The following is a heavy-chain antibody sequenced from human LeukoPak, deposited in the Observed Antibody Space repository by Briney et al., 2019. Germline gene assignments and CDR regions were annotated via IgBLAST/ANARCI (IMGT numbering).Heavy chain of an antibody. CDR3: ASLDSSGRSAADY. J-gene: IGHJ4*02. CDR1: GGSFSGYY. CDR2: INHSGST. D-gene: IGHD3-22*01. Sequence: SETLSLTCAVYGGSFSGYYWSWIRQPPGKGLEWIGEINHSGSTNYNPSLKSRVTISVDTSKNQFSLKLSSVTAADTAVYYCASLDSSGRSAADYWGPGTLVTVSS. V-gene: IGHV4-34*01.